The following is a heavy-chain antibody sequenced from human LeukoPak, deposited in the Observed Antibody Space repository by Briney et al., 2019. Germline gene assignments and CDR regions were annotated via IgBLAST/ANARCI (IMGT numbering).Heavy chain of an antibody. V-gene: IGHV1-18*01. CDR3: ARVRGDYYYFMDV. D-gene: IGHD3-10*01. CDR2: ISAYNGNT. J-gene: IGHJ6*03. CDR1: GYTFTSYG. Sequence: ASVKVSCKASGYTFTSYGISWVRQAPGQGLEWMGWISAYNGNTNYAQKLQGRVTMTTDTSTSTAYMELSSLTSEDTALYYCARVRGDYYYFMDVWGKGTTVTVSS.